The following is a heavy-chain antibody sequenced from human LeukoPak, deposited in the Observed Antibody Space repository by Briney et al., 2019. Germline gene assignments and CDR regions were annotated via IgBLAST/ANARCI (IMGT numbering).Heavy chain of an antibody. Sequence: SETVSLTCTVSGGSISSGGYYWTWIRQHPGKGLEWIGYIYYSGSTYYNPSPKSRVGRSIDTSKNQFSLKLSSVTAADTAVYYCARDPRNGDYLGGWFDPWGQGTLVPVTS. CDR1: GGSISSGGYY. CDR2: IYYSGST. CDR3: ARDPRNGDYLGGWFDP. J-gene: IGHJ5*02. V-gene: IGHV4-31*03. D-gene: IGHD4-17*01.